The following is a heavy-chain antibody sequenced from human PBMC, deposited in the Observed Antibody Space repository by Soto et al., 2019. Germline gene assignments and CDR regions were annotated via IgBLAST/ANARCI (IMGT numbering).Heavy chain of an antibody. CDR2: ITPIYPTT. J-gene: IGHJ4*02. CDR3: ARIPRYSLPTSDDLDS. D-gene: IGHD5-18*01. Sequence: ASVKVSCKASGGTFYTYTFSWLRQAPGQGLEWMGSITPIYPTTNYAERFQGRLTITADGSTRTAYMDLTSLTSEDTAVYYCARIPRYSLPTSDDLDSWGQGTLVTVSS. V-gene: IGHV1-69*13. CDR1: GGTFYTYT.